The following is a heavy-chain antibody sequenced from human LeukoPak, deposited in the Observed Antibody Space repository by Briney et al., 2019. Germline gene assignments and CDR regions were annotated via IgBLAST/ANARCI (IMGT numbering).Heavy chain of an antibody. J-gene: IGHJ4*02. CDR1: VGTFISYA. CDR2: IIPILGIA. D-gene: IGHD6-13*01. Sequence: SVKVSCKASVGTFISYAISWVRQAPGQGLEWMGRIIPILGIANYAQKFQGRVTITADKSTSTAYMELSSLRSEDTAVYYCARYSSSWYFDYWGQGTLVTVSS. CDR3: ARYSSSWYFDY. V-gene: IGHV1-69*04.